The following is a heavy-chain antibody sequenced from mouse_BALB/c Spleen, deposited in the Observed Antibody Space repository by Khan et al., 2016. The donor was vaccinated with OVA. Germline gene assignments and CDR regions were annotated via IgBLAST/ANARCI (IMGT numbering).Heavy chain of an antibody. CDR3: ARAGWDVFAY. Sequence: QVQLQQSGPELVKPGASVKMSCKASGYTFTDYVMHWVKQRNGQGLEWIGQIYPGSDSTYYNEKFKGKATLTADRSSSTAYMQLSNLTSEDSAVYFCARAGWDVFAYWGQGTLVTVSA. J-gene: IGHJ3*01. CDR2: IYPGSDST. V-gene: IGHV1-77*01. D-gene: IGHD4-1*01. CDR1: GYTFTDYV.